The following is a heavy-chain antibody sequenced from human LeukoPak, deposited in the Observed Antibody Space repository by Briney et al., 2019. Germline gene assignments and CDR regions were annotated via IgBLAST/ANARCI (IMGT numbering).Heavy chain of an antibody. CDR2: ISSSSSYI. J-gene: IGHJ3*02. V-gene: IGHV3-21*01. CDR1: GFTFSSYS. CDR3: ARAGSGSYSAFDI. D-gene: IGHD1-26*01. Sequence: EGSLRLSCAASGFTFSSYSMNWVRQAPGKGLEWVSSISSSSSYIYYADSVKGRFTISRDNAKNSLYLQMNSLRAEDTAVYYCARAGSGSYSAFDIWGQGTMVTVSS.